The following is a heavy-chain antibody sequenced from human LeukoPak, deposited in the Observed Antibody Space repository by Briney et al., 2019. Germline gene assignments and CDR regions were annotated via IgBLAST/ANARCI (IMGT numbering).Heavy chain of an antibody. CDR2: IKQDGSEK. CDR1: GFTFSSYW. J-gene: IGHJ4*02. D-gene: IGHD4-17*01. Sequence: GGSLRLSCAASGFTFSSYWMSWVRQAPGKGLEWVANIKQDGSEKYYVDSVKGRFTISRDNAKNSLYLQMSSLRAEDTAVYYCARGLYDYGDYVDYWGQGTLVTVSS. V-gene: IGHV3-7*01. CDR3: ARGLYDYGDYVDY.